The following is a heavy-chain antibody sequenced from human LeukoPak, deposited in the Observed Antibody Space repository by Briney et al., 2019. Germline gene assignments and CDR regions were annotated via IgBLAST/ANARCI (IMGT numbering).Heavy chain of an antibody. V-gene: IGHV4-61*02. CDR3: ARGGRIAAAGIRWFDP. CDR1: GGSISSGSYY. D-gene: IGHD6-13*01. Sequence: SETLSLTCTVSGGSISSGSYYWSWIRQPAGKGLEWIGRIYTSGSTNYNPSLKSRVTISVDTSKNQFSLKLSSVTAADMAVYYCARGGRIAAAGIRWFDPWGQGTLVTVSS. J-gene: IGHJ5*02. CDR2: IYTSGST.